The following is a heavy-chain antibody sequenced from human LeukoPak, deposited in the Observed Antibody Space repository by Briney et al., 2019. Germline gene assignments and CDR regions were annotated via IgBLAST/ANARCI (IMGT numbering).Heavy chain of an antibody. CDR1: GFTFNSYA. J-gene: IGHJ4*02. CDR3: GTRDGSWFVFMY. V-gene: IGHV3-30-3*01. CDR2: ISYDGSNK. D-gene: IGHD5-24*01. Sequence: GGSLRLSCAASGFTFNSYAMHWVRQAPGKGLEWVAVISYDGSNKYYADSVKGRFTISRDNSKSTLYLQMNSLRAEDTAVYYCGTRDGSWFVFMYWGQGTLVTVSS.